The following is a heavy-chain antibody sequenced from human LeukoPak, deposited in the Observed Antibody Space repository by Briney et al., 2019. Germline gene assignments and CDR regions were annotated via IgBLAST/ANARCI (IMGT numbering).Heavy chain of an antibody. D-gene: IGHD6-13*01. CDR1: RYTFTSYG. J-gene: IGHJ6*03. V-gene: IGHV1-18*01. Sequence: ASVKVSCKASRYTFTSYGISWVRQAPGQGLEWMGWISAYNGNTNYAQKFQGRVTITADESTSTAYMELSSLRSEDTAVYYCALTSQGGGQQPVHYYYYMDVWGKGTTVTVSS. CDR3: ALTSQGGGQQPVHYYYYMDV. CDR2: ISAYNGNT.